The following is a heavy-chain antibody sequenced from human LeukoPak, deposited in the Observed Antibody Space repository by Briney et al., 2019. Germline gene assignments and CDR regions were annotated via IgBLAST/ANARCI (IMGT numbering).Heavy chain of an antibody. J-gene: IGHJ4*02. CDR3: ARDGGYGDSKFDY. CDR2: IYFSGTT. Sequence: SETLSLTCTVSGGSISSYYWSWIRQPPGKGLEWIGYIYFSGTTNYNPSLKSRVTISVDTSKNQFSLKLSSVTAADTAVYYCARDGGYGDSKFDYWGQGTPVTVSS. D-gene: IGHD4-17*01. CDR1: GGSISSYY. V-gene: IGHV4-59*12.